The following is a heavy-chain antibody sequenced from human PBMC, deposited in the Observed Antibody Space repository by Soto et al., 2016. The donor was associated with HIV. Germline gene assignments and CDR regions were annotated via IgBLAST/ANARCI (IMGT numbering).Heavy chain of an antibody. V-gene: IGHV3-48*04. J-gene: IGHJ6*03. CDR3: ARGSYYYYYMDV. CDR2: ITSRGRTI. Sequence: EVQLVESGGGLVQPGESLRLSCVASGFTFSSHNMNWVRQAPGKGLEYVSHITSRGRTIYYADSVKGRFTISRDNAKNSLYLQMSSLRAEDTAVYYCARGSYYYYYMDVWGKGTTVTVSS. CDR1: GFTFSSHN.